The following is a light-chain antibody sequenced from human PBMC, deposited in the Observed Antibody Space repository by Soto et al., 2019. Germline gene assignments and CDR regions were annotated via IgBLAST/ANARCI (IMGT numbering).Light chain of an antibody. V-gene: IGKV1-5*03. CDR2: KAS. Sequence: DIQMTQSPSTLSASVGDRVTITCRASQSISSWLAWYQQKPGKAPKLLIYKASSLESGVPSRFSGSGSGTEFTLTISSLKPDDFATYYCQQYNSYSRTFGQGTQVAIK. CDR1: QSISSW. J-gene: IGKJ1*01. CDR3: QQYNSYSRT.